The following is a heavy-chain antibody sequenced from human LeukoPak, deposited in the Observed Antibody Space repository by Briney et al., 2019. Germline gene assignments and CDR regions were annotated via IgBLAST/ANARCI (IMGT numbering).Heavy chain of an antibody. CDR2: VSYSAYT. Sequence: SETLSLTCTVSGDSISSHFWSWIRQPPGKGLDWIAYVSYSAYTNYNPSLISRVAISIDTSNNHLSLKLSSVTAADTAVYYCARGGASSLPFNVWGQGTLVTVSS. CDR3: ARGGASSLPFNV. J-gene: IGHJ3*01. V-gene: IGHV4-59*11. CDR1: GDSISSHF. D-gene: IGHD3-16*01.